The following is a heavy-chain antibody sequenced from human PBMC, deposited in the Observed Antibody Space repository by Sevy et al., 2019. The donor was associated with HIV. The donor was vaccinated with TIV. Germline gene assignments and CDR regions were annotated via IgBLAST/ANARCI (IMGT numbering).Heavy chain of an antibody. D-gene: IGHD2-8*02. CDR2: IKSKPDGGTI. Sequence: GGSLRLSCAASGFSFSHAWMTWVRQAPGKGLEWVGRIKSKPDGGTIDYAAPVKGGFTISSDDSKNTLYLHMNSLKTEDTAVYYCSTDPIIVLLVTDGMDVWGQGTTVTVSS. CDR1: GFSFSHAW. CDR3: STDPIIVLLVTDGMDV. V-gene: IGHV3-15*01. J-gene: IGHJ6*02.